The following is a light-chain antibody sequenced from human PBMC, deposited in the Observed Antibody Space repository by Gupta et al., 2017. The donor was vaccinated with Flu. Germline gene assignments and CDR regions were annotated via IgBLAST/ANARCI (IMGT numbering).Light chain of an antibody. CDR2: KAS. CDR1: ESLVYSDGDSY. V-gene: IGKV2-30*01. CDR3: MHSTRWPWT. Sequence: DAVMTQPPLSLPVTLGQAASISCRSSESLVYSDGDSYVSWFHQRPGQSPRRLIYKASNRDSGVPDRISGSGSGTDFTLTISRLEAEDVGVYYCMHSTRWPWTFGQGTKVEI. J-gene: IGKJ1*01.